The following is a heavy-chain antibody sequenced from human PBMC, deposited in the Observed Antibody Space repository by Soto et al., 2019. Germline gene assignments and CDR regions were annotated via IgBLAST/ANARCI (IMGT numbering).Heavy chain of an antibody. Sequence: QVQLVQSGAEVKKPGASVKVSCKASGYTFTRSGSSWVRQAPGQGPEWMGWISSYNGDTNYAQTFQGRVTMTTDTSTSTAYMELRSLRSDATAVYYCAGEGVAPYYYYGMDVWGQGTPVTVSS. CDR1: GYTFTRSG. D-gene: IGHD5-12*01. CDR3: AGEGVAPYYYYGMDV. V-gene: IGHV1-18*01. J-gene: IGHJ6*02. CDR2: ISSYNGDT.